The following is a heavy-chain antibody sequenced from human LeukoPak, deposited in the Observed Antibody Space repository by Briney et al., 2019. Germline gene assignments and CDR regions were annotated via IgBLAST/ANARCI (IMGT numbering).Heavy chain of an antibody. Sequence: PGGSLRLSCAASGFSFSVYSMNWVRQAPGKGLEWVSSITSTGTSIYYADSLKSRFAISRDYAEDPLYLQRNSLRVEYTAVYYGARGGRRWGQGTLGTVSS. J-gene: IGHJ4*02. CDR2: ITSTGTSI. CDR3: ARGGRR. V-gene: IGHV3-21*01. CDR1: GFSFSVYS.